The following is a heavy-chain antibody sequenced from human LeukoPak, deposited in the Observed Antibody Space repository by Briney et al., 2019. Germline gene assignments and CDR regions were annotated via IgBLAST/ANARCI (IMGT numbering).Heavy chain of an antibody. V-gene: IGHV1-2*02. D-gene: IGHD5-12*01. J-gene: IGHJ4*02. CDR1: GYIFTDYF. CDR2: INPNSGVT. CDR3: ARSRGYDLLFDY. Sequence: ASVKVSCKASGYIFTDYFMHWVRQAPGQGLEWMGWINPNSGVTNYAQKFQGRVTMTRETSINTAYMELSRLRSDDTAVYYCARSRGYDLLFDYWGQGTLVTVSS.